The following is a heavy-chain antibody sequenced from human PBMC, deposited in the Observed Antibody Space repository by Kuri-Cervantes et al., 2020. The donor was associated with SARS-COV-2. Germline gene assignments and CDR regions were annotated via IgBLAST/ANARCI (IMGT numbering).Heavy chain of an antibody. CDR3: ARVLGSSAGYWFDP. CDR1: GGSISSGGYS. Sequence: SQTLSLTCAVSGGSISSGGYSWSWIRQPPGKGLEWIGYIYHSGSTYYNPSLKSRVTISVDRSKNQFSLKLSSVTAADTAVYYCARVLGSSAGYWFDPWGQGTQVTVSS. J-gene: IGHJ5*02. V-gene: IGHV4-30-2*01. CDR2: IYHSGST. D-gene: IGHD6-6*01.